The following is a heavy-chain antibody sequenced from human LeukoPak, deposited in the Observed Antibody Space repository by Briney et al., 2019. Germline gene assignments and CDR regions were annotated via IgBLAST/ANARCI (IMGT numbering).Heavy chain of an antibody. CDR2: INPNSGGT. D-gene: IGHD6-13*01. Sequence: ASVKVSCRASGYTFTGYYMHWVRQAPGQGLEWMGWINPNSGGTNYAQKFQGRVTMTRDTSISTAYMELSRLRSDDTAVYYCARAVSRLQQLVLDYWGQGTLVTVSS. V-gene: IGHV1-2*02. CDR1: GYTFTGYY. CDR3: ARAVSRLQQLVLDY. J-gene: IGHJ4*02.